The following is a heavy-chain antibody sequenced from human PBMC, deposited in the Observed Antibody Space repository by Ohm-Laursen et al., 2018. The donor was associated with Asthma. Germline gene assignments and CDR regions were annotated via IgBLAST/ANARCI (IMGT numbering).Heavy chain of an antibody. D-gene: IGHD3-3*01. Sequence: SLRLSCAASGFTFSKAWMSWVRQAPGQGLEWVGFIRSKAYGGTTEYAASVKGRFTISRDDSKSIAYLQMNSLKTEDTAVYYCTSITIFGVVIWYGMDVWGQGTTVTVSS. V-gene: IGHV3-49*04. J-gene: IGHJ6*02. CDR2: IRSKAYGGTT. CDR3: TSITIFGVVIWYGMDV. CDR1: GFTFSKAW.